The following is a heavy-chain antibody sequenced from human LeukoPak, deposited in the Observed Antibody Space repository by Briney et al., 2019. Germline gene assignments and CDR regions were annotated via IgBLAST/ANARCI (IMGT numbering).Heavy chain of an antibody. V-gene: IGHV5-51*01. CDR1: GYRFTSYW. CDR2: IYPGDSDT. CDR3: ARGAFSGSYSSFDY. J-gene: IGHJ4*02. D-gene: IGHD1-26*01. Sequence: GESLKISCQGSGYRFTSYWIGWGRQLPGKGLEWMGIIYPGDSDTRYSPSFQGQVTISAGKSISTAYLQWSSLKASDTAMYYCARGAFSGSYSSFDYWGQGTLVTVSS.